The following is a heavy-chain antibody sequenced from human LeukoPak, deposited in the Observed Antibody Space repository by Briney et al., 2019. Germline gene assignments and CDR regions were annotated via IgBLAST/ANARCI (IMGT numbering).Heavy chain of an antibody. CDR1: GFTFSDYY. V-gene: IGHV3-11*01. Sequence: GGSLRLSCAASGFTFSDYYMSWIRQAPGKGLEWVSYISSSGSTIYYADSVKGRFTISRDNAKNSLYLQMNSLRAEDTAVYYCAKRFDYDFWSGYYKDYWGQGTLVTVSS. CDR3: AKRFDYDFWSGYYKDY. CDR2: ISSSGSTI. D-gene: IGHD3-3*01. J-gene: IGHJ4*02.